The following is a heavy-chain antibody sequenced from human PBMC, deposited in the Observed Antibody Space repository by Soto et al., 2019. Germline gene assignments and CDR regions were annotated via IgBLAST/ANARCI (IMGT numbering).Heavy chain of an antibody. Sequence: SVKVSCKASGGTFSNYALTWVRQAPGQGLEWMGGIIPVFGTPKYAQKFQGRVRITADKSTSTVYMDLSSLTSEDTAVYYCASHGGRGSSTNYYYYGLDVWGQGTKATVSS. V-gene: IGHV1-69*06. D-gene: IGHD2-15*01. J-gene: IGHJ6*02. CDR3: ASHGGRGSSTNYYYYGLDV. CDR1: GGTFSNYA. CDR2: IIPVFGTP.